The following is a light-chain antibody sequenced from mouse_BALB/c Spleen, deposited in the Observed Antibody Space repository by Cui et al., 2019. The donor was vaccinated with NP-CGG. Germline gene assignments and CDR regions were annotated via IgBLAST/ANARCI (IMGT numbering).Light chain of an antibody. CDR1: TGAVTTSNY. J-gene: IGLJ1*01. CDR2: GTN. V-gene: IGLV1*01. Sequence: QAVVTQESALTTSPGETVTLTCRSSTGAVTTSNYANWVQEKPDHLFTGLIGGTNNRASGVPARFSGSLIGDKAALTITGAQTEDESIYFCALWYSNHWVFGGGTKLTFL. CDR3: ALWYSNHWV.